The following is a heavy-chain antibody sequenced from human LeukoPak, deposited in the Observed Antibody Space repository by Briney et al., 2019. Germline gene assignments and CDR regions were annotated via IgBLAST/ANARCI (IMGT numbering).Heavy chain of an antibody. CDR2: ISSSSSYI. CDR3: ARPDRVVVVPAAVVY. V-gene: IGHV3-21*01. CDR1: GFTFSSYS. Sequence: GGSLRLSCAASGFTFSSYSMNWVRQAPGKGLEWVSSISSSSSYIYYADSVKGRFTISRDNAKNSLYLQMNSLRAEDTAVYYCARPDRVVVVPAAVVYWGQGTLVTVSS. D-gene: IGHD2-2*01. J-gene: IGHJ4*02.